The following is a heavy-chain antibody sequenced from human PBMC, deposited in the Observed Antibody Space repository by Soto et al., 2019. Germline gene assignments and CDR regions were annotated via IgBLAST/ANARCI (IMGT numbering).Heavy chain of an antibody. D-gene: IGHD6-6*01. CDR1: GGTCSSYA. V-gene: IGHV1-69*01. CDR3: ARGQFHHASNYYYALDV. Sequence: QVQLVQCGAEVKKPGSSVKVSCKASGGTCSSYAISWVRQAPGQGLEWMGGFIPMFNRPHSARKFQGRVTITADESTSTAYMVLSSLRSDDTAVYYCARGQFHHASNYYYALDVWGQGTTVTVSS. J-gene: IGHJ6*02. CDR2: FIPMFNRP.